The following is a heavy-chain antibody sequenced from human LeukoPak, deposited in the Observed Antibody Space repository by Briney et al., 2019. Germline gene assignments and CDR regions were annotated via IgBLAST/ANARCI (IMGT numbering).Heavy chain of an antibody. CDR3: ARRPQYCRGGACYD. J-gene: IGHJ4*02. CDR2: INPNSGGT. V-gene: IGHV1-2*02. D-gene: IGHD2-15*01. Sequence: ASVKVSCKASGNTFTGYYMHWVRRAPGQGLEWMGWINPNSGGTNYAQKFQGRVTMTRDTSISSAYMEPSRLRSDDTAVYYCARRPQYCRGGACYDWGQGTLVTVSS. CDR1: GNTFTGYY.